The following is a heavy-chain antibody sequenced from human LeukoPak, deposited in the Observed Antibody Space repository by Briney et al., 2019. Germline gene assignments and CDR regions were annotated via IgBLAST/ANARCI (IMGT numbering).Heavy chain of an antibody. CDR2: INAGNGNT. V-gene: IGHV1-3*03. J-gene: IGHJ4*02. CDR3: ARSAVGATPPRDY. D-gene: IGHD1-26*01. CDR1: GYTFTSYA. Sequence: GASVKVSCKASGYTFTSYAMHWVRQAPGQRLEWMGWINAGNGNTKYSQEFQGRVTITRDTSASTAYMELSSLRSEDMAVYYCARSAVGATPPRDYWGQGTLVTVSS.